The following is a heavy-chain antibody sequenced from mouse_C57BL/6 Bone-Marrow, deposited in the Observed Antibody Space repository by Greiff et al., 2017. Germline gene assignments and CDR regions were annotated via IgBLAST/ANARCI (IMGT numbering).Heavy chain of an antibody. CDR1: GYTFTNYW. Sequence: QVQLQQSGAELVRPGTSVKMSCKASGYTFTNYWIGWAKQRPGHGLEWIGDIYPGGGYTNYNEKFKGKATLTADKSSSTAYMELRSLTSEDSAVYFCARSIYYGLDYWGQGTTLTVSS. CDR2: IYPGGGYT. CDR3: ARSIYYGLDY. D-gene: IGHD1-1*01. V-gene: IGHV1-63*01. J-gene: IGHJ2*01.